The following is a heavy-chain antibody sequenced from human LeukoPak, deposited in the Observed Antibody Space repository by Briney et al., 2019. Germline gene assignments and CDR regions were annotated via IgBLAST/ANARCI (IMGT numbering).Heavy chain of an antibody. D-gene: IGHD3-3*01. Sequence: SETLSLTCTVSGASIRSYYWSWLRQPPGKGMEWLGYIYYSGSTNYNPSLKSRVTISVDTSKNQFSLKLSSVTAADTAVYYCARLGPIFGVVIYYYYYMDVWGKGTTVTVSS. CDR2: IYYSGST. CDR3: ARLGPIFGVVIYYYYYMDV. J-gene: IGHJ6*03. V-gene: IGHV4-59*12. CDR1: GASIRSYY.